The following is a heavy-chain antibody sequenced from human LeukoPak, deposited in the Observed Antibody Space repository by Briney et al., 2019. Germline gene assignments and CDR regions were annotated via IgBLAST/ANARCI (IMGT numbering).Heavy chain of an antibody. CDR1: GYTFAGYF. V-gene: IGHV1-2*06. J-gene: IGHJ5*02. CDR3: ARVETYYFTP. Sequence: ASVKVSCKASGYTFAGYFIHWLRQAPGQGLEWMGRINPHSGVTEYAQKFQGRVTMSRHTSITTAYVEVSRLISDDTAVYYCARVETYYFTPWGQGTLVTVSS. CDR2: INPHSGVT. D-gene: IGHD3-10*01.